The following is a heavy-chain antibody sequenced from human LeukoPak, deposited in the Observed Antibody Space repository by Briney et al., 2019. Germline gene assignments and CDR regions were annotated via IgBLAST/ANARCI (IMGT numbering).Heavy chain of an antibody. V-gene: IGHV1-69*13. CDR1: GYTFTSYD. CDR3: ATIWFGELPPDYYFDY. Sequence: ASVKVSCKASGYTFTSYDINWVRQATGQGLEWMGGIIPIFGTANYAQKFQGRVTITADESTSTAYMELSSLRSEDTAVYYCATIWFGELPPDYYFDYWGQGTLVTVSS. CDR2: IIPIFGTA. D-gene: IGHD3-10*01. J-gene: IGHJ4*02.